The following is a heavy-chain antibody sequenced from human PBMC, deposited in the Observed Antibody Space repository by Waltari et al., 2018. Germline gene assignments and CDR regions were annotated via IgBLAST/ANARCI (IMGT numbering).Heavy chain of an antibody. CDR1: GFTFASFS. Sequence: EVQLVESGGGRVKPGGSLRLSCAASGFTFASFSLTWVRQAPGKGLEWVSSISSSSNNIYYADSVKGRFTISRDNAKYSLYLQMNSLRVEDTAVYHCARDVLGYYGMDVWGQGTTVTVSS. CDR2: ISSSSNNI. CDR3: ARDVLGYYGMDV. V-gene: IGHV3-21*01. D-gene: IGHD2-8*01. J-gene: IGHJ6*02.